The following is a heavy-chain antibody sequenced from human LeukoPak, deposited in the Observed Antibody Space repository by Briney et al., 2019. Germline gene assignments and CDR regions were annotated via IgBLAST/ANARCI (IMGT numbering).Heavy chain of an antibody. J-gene: IGHJ5*02. CDR1: GFTFKDYT. CDR3: ARASTEYAVTDGFDT. D-gene: IGHD4-17*01. CDR2: VSFGSSYI. V-gene: IGHV3-21*06. Sequence: GGSLKLSCAASGFTFKDYTMNWVRQSPGKGLQWVSYVSFGSSYISYADSLKGRFTISRDDAKSSVYLEMTSLRTDDTAVYYCARASTEYAVTDGFDTWGPGTLVTVSS.